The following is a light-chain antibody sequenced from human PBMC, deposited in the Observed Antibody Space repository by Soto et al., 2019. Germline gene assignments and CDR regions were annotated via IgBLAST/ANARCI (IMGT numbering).Light chain of an antibody. CDR2: DVS. V-gene: IGLV2-11*01. J-gene: IGLJ1*01. CDR3: CSYAGRDPLYV. Sequence: QSALTQPRSVSGSPGQSVTISCTGTSTDVGGYNYVSWYQQHPGKVPKLMLYDVSKRPSGVPDRFSGSKSGNTASLTISGLQAEDESDYDCCSYAGRDPLYVFGSGTKLTVL. CDR1: STDVGGYNY.